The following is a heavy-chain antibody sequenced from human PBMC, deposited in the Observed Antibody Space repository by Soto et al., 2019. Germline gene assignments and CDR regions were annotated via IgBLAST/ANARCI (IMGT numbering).Heavy chain of an antibody. D-gene: IGHD3-3*01. V-gene: IGHV1-69*13. CDR3: ARSYDFWSGYETYYYGMDV. CDR1: GGTFSSYA. CDR2: IIPIFGTA. Sequence: SVKVSCKASGGTFSSYAISWVRQAPGQGLEWMGGIIPIFGTANYAQKFQGRVTITADDSTSTAYMELSSLRSEDTAVYFCARSYDFWSGYETYYYGMDVWGQGTTVTVSS. J-gene: IGHJ6*02.